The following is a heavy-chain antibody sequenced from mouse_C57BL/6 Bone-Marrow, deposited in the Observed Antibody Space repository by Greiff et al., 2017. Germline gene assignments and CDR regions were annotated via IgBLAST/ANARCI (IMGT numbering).Heavy chain of an antibody. Sequence: EVQVVESGGGLVQPKGSLKLSCAASGFSFNTYAMNWVRQAPGKGLEWVARIRSKSNNYATYYADSVKDRFTISRDDSESMLYLQMNNLKTEDTAMYYCVKGYYDYDDAMDYWGQGTSVTVSS. D-gene: IGHD2-4*01. V-gene: IGHV10-1*01. CDR3: VKGYYDYDDAMDY. CDR1: GFSFNTYA. CDR2: IRSKSNNYAT. J-gene: IGHJ4*01.